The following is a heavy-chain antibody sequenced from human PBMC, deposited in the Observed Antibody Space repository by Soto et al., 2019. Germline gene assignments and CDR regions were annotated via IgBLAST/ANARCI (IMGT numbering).Heavy chain of an antibody. V-gene: IGHV3-11*04. Sequence: AGSLRLSCVVSGIMFSDHAMSRVRQAPGKGPEWISRIDESGGTTSYADSVKGRFTISRDNTRDSLYLHMSNLRAEDTAIYYCARDRSLNFAVPPYGMDVWGPGTTVTVSS. D-gene: IGHD3-3*01. CDR2: IDESGGTT. CDR1: GIMFSDHA. CDR3: ARDRSLNFAVPPYGMDV. J-gene: IGHJ6*02.